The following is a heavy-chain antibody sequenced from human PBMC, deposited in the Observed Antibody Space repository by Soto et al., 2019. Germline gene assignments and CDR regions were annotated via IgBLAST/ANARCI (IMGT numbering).Heavy chain of an antibody. J-gene: IGHJ5*02. Sequence: GGSLRLSCAASGFTFSSYSMNWVRQAPGKGLEWVSSISSSSSYIYYADSVKGRFTISRDNAKNSLYLQMNSLRAEDTAVYYCARDPVDSPGWFDPWGQGTLVTVSS. D-gene: IGHD2-15*01. V-gene: IGHV3-21*01. CDR3: ARDPVDSPGWFDP. CDR2: ISSSSSYI. CDR1: GFTFSSYS.